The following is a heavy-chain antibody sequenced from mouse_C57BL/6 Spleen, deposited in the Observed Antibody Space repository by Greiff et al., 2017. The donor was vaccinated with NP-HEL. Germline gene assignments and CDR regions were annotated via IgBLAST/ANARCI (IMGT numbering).Heavy chain of an antibody. CDR1: GYSFTGYY. J-gene: IGHJ3*01. D-gene: IGHD1-1*01. V-gene: IGHV1-42*01. CDR2: INPSTGGT. CDR3: ARVDYDGSSFFAY. Sequence: EVQLQQSGPELVKPGASVKISCKASGYSFTGYYMNWVKQRPEKSLEWIGEINPSTGGTTYNQQFKAKATLTVDKSSSTAYMQLKSLTSEYSEASYCARVDYDGSSFFAYWGQGTLVTVSA.